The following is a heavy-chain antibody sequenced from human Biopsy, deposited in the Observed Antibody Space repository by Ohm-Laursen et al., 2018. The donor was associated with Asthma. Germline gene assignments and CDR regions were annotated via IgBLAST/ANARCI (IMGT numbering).Heavy chain of an antibody. Sequence: SLRLSCAASGFKFVEYTMHWVRQAPGKGLEWVSGISWNSATIGYADSVEGRFTISRDNAKNSVFLHMDSLRPEDTAFYYCAKVRSDWVITESFDYWGQGVLVTVSS. J-gene: IGHJ4*02. CDR1: GFKFVEYT. V-gene: IGHV3-9*01. CDR3: AKVRSDWVITESFDY. D-gene: IGHD3-22*01. CDR2: ISWNSATI.